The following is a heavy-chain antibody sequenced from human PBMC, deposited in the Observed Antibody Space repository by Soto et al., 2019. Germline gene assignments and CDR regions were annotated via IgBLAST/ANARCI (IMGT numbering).Heavy chain of an antibody. CDR2: ISAYNGNT. Sequence: QVQLVQSGAEVKKPGASVKVSCKASGYTFTSYGISWVRQAPGQGLEWMGWISAYNGNTNYAQKLQGRVTMTTDTSTSTDYMELRSLRSDDTAVYYCARDGTYYYDSSGYRHYYYGMDVWGQGTTVTVSS. D-gene: IGHD3-22*01. CDR3: ARDGTYYYDSSGYRHYYYGMDV. CDR1: GYTFTSYG. V-gene: IGHV1-18*01. J-gene: IGHJ6*02.